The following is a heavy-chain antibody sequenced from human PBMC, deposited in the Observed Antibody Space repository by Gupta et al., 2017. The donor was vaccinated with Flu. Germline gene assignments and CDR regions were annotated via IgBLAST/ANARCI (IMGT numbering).Heavy chain of an antibody. CDR1: GGSISSYY. D-gene: IGHD6-6*01. Sequence: QVQLQESGPGLVKPSETLSLTCTVSGGSISSYYWSWIRQPPGKGLEWIGYIYNGGSTKENPSLRSRVTISLDTPKNHFSLRLSSVTAADTAVYYCARYHSSSSAYFDYWGQGTLVTVSS. V-gene: IGHV4-59*08. J-gene: IGHJ4*02. CDR3: ARYHSSSSAYFDY. CDR2: IYNGGST.